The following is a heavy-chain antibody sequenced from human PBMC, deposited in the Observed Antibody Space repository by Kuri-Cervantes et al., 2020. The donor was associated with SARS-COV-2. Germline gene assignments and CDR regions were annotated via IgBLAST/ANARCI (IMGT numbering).Heavy chain of an antibody. CDR2: ISSSSSTI. CDR3: ARHNRNIVLMVYDYGVDV. CDR1: GFTFSSYS. Sequence: GGSLRLSCAASGFTFSSYSMNWVRQAPGKGLEWVSYISSSSSTIYYADSVKGRFTISRDNARNSLYLQMNSLRAEDTAVYYCARHNRNIVLMVYDYGVDVWGQGTTVTVSS. J-gene: IGHJ6*02. V-gene: IGHV3-48*01. D-gene: IGHD2-8*01.